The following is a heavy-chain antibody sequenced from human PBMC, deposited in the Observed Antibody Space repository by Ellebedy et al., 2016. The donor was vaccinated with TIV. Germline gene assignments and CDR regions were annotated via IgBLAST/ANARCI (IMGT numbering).Heavy chain of an antibody. CDR1: GASVNSGIYY. Sequence: LRLSXTVSGASVNSGIYYWSWIRQHPGKGLEWIGYIRYSGNTYYSPSLKSRVIISADTSKNQFSLNLSSVTAADTAVYYCARSSPYSDSSGLDWGQGTLVTVSS. J-gene: IGHJ4*02. D-gene: IGHD3-22*01. CDR3: ARSSPYSDSSGLD. CDR2: IRYSGNT. V-gene: IGHV4-31*03.